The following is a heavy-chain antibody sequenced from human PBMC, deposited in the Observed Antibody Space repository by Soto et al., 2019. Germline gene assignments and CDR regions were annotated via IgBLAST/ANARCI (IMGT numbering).Heavy chain of an antibody. D-gene: IGHD1-26*01. Sequence: ESGGGVVQPGTSLRLSCVASGFTFSKFDMHWIRQTPDKRLQWVAFIAYDGINKYYTGSVKGRFTVSRDNSKNTVSLQMNNLGLEDTATYFCARGDQYDILLRYYAMDVWGLGTTVSISS. CDR1: GFTFSKFD. CDR3: ARGDQYDILLRYYAMDV. CDR2: IAYDGINK. V-gene: IGHV3-30-3*01. J-gene: IGHJ6*02.